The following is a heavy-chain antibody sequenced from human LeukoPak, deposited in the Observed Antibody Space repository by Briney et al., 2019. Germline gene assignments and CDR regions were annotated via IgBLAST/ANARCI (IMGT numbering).Heavy chain of an antibody. D-gene: IGHD2-15*01. J-gene: IGHJ3*02. CDR3: ARDRKAAARRADDAFDI. V-gene: IGHV3-66*02. Sequence: GGSLSLSCAASGFTVSSNYMSWVRQAPGKGLEWVSVIYSGGSTYYADSVKGRFTISRDNSKNTLYLQMNSLRAEDTAVYYCARDRKAAARRADDAFDIWGQGTMVTVSS. CDR1: GFTVSSNY. CDR2: IYSGGST.